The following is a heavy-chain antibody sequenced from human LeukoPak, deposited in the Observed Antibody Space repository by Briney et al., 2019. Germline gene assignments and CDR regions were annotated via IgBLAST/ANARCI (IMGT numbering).Heavy chain of an antibody. CDR3: ARAGYSSSGAFDI. V-gene: IGHV1-2*02. D-gene: IGHD6-13*01. CDR2: INPNSGGT. CDR1: GYTFTGYY. Sequence: ASVKVSCKASGYTFTGYYMHWVRQAPGQGLEWMGWINPNSGGTNYAQKFQGRVTMTRDTSISTAYMELSRLRSDDTAVYYCARAGYSSSGAFDIWGQGTMVTVSS. J-gene: IGHJ3*02.